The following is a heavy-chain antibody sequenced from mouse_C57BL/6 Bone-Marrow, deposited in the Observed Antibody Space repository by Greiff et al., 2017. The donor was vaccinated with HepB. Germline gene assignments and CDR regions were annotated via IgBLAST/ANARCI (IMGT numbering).Heavy chain of an antibody. CDR3: ANYGYGWYFDV. V-gene: IGHV2-4*01. J-gene: IGHJ1*03. CDR2: IWSGGST. CDR1: GFSLTSYG. Sequence: VQLKESGPGLVQPSQSLSITCTVSGFSLTSYGVHWVRQPPGKGLEWLGVIWSGGSTDYNAAFISRLSISKDNSKSQVFFKMNSLQADDTAIYYCANYGYGWYFDVWGTGTTVTVSS. D-gene: IGHD2-2*01.